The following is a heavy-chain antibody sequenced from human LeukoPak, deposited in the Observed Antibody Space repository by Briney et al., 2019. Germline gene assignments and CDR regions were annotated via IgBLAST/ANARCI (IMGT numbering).Heavy chain of an antibody. J-gene: IGHJ4*02. CDR2: ISSSGSSI. CDR3: ARDPGSGYEEHFDY. Sequence: PGGSLRLSCAASGFIFSDYYMSWIRQAPGKGLECVSYISSSGSSIYYADSVKGRFTISRDNAKDSLYLQMNSLRAEDTAVYYCARDPGSGYEEHFDYWGQGTLVTVSS. V-gene: IGHV3-11*01. D-gene: IGHD5-12*01. CDR1: GFIFSDYY.